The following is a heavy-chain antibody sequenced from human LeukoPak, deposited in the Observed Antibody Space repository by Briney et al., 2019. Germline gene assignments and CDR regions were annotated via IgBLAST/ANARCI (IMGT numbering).Heavy chain of an antibody. Sequence: SETLSLTCTVSGGSISSYYWSWIRQPPGKGLEWIGYIYYSGSTNYNPSLKSRVTISVDTSKNQFSLKLSSVTAADTAVYYCARRVGGDVWWASNYGAFDIWGQGTMVTVSS. CDR3: ARRVGGDVWWASNYGAFDI. V-gene: IGHV4-59*01. J-gene: IGHJ3*02. CDR2: IYYSGST. CDR1: GGSISSYY. D-gene: IGHD4-11*01.